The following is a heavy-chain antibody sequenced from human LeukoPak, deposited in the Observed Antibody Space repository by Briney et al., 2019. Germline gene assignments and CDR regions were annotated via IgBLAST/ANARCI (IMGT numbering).Heavy chain of an antibody. CDR2: ISYDGSNK. J-gene: IGHJ4*02. CDR1: GFTFSSYG. Sequence: GGSLRLSCAASGFTFSSYGMHWVRQAPGKGLEWVAVISYDGSNKYYADSVKGRFTISRDNSKNTLCLQMNSLRAEDTAVYYCAKGAGSSWYGYWGQGTLVTVSS. V-gene: IGHV3-30*18. CDR3: AKGAGSSWYGY. D-gene: IGHD6-13*01.